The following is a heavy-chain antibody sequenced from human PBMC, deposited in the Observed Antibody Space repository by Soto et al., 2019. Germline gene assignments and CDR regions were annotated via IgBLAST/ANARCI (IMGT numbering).Heavy chain of an antibody. V-gene: IGHV4-59*01. CDR3: AIFMGNSVAPTYFDY. Sequence: SETLSLTCTVSGGSINNDYWSWIRQPPGKGLEWIGYIYYRGSTNYNPSLKSRVTISVDTSKNQFSLKLSSVTTADTAVYYCAIFMGNSVAPTYFDYWGQGTLVTVSS. CDR1: GGSINNDY. J-gene: IGHJ4*02. CDR2: IYYRGST. D-gene: IGHD5-12*01.